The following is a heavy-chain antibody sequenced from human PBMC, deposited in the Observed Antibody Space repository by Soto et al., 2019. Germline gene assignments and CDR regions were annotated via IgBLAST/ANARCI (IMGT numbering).Heavy chain of an antibody. Sequence: ASVKVSCKASGYTFTSYYMHWVRQAPGQGLEWMGIINPSGGSTSYAQKFQGRVTMTRDTSTSTVYMELSSLRSEDTAVYYCARDIDSVVVPAAHDYYYYYGMDVWGQGTTVTVSS. CDR3: ARDIDSVVVPAAHDYYYYYGMDV. D-gene: IGHD2-2*01. V-gene: IGHV1-46*01. J-gene: IGHJ6*02. CDR1: GYTFTSYY. CDR2: INPSGGST.